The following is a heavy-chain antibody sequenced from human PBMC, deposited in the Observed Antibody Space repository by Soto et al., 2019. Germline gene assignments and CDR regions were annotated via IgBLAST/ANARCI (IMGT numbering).Heavy chain of an antibody. CDR1: GFTFSSYA. J-gene: IGHJ5*02. V-gene: IGHV3-30-3*01. CDR2: ISYDGSNK. CDR3: ARDILKDEFWREDWFDP. Sequence: PAGSLRLSCAASGFTFSSYAMHWVRQAPGKGLEWVADISYDGSNKYYADSVKGPFTISRDNSKNTLYLHMNSLRAEATAVYYCARDILKDEFWREDWFDPWGQGTLVTVSS. D-gene: IGHD3-3*01.